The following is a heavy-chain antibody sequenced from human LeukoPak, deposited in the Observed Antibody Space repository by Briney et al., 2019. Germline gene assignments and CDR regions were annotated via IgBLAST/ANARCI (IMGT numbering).Heavy chain of an antibody. D-gene: IGHD3-22*01. CDR3: ARGALDSSGYYNYFDY. J-gene: IGHJ4*02. V-gene: IGHV4-59*12. CDR1: GGSISSYY. CDR2: IYYSGST. Sequence: PSETLSLTCTVSGGSISSYYWSWIRQPPGKGLEWIGYIYYSGSTNYNPSLKSRVTMSVDTSKNQFSLKLSSVPAADTAVYYCARGALDSSGYYNYFDYWGQGTLVTVSS.